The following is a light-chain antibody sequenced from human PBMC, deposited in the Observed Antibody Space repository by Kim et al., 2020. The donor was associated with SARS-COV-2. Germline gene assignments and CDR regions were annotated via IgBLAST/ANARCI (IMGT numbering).Light chain of an antibody. J-gene: IGKJ2*01. Sequence: RATITCKSHQSGLYSSNNRNDLAWYQQNPGQPPKLLIYRASTRESGVPDRFSGSGSGKDFNVTINSLKAEDVAVYYCQQYYSTPYTFGPGTKLE. CDR3: QQYYSTPYT. V-gene: IGKV4-1*01. CDR2: RAS. CDR1: QSGLYSSNNRND.